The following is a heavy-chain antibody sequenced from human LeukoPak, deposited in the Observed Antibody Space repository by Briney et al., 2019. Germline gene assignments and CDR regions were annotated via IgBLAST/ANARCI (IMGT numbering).Heavy chain of an antibody. CDR1: GGSISSGGYY. J-gene: IGHJ4*02. Sequence: SETLSLTCTVSGGSISSGGYYWSWIRQHPGKGLEWIGYIYYSGSTYYNPSLKSRVTISVDTSKNQFSLKLSSVTAADTAVYYCARQASWPDYVWGSPMYYFDYWGQGTLVTVSS. V-gene: IGHV4-31*03. CDR3: ARQASWPDYVWGSPMYYFDY. CDR2: IYYSGST. D-gene: IGHD3-16*01.